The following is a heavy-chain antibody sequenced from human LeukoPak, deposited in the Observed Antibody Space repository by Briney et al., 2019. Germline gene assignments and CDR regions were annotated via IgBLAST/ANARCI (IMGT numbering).Heavy chain of an antibody. V-gene: IGHV3-21*01. CDR3: ARDLDYGSGRSLGAFDL. CDR1: GFTFSSYS. J-gene: IGHJ3*01. D-gene: IGHD3-10*01. Sequence: GGSLRLSCAASGFTFSSYSMNWVRQAPGKGLEWVSSISSSSSYIYYADSVKGRFTISRDNAKNSLYLQMNSLRAEDTAVYYCARDLDYGSGRSLGAFDLWGQGTMVSVSS. CDR2: ISSSSSYI.